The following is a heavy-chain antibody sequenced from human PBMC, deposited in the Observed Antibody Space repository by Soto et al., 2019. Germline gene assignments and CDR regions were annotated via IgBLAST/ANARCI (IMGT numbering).Heavy chain of an antibody. V-gene: IGHV1-3*01. J-gene: IGHJ1*01. CDR3: SRSLSEYYDISSGCRTSPSLECFQH. CDR1: RYTFASYA. CDR2: INAGNGNT. Sequence: VKVCCQASRYTFASYAMHWARQAPGQRLEWMGWINAGNGNTKYSQKFQGRLTITRDTSASTAYMELSSLRSEDTAVYYCSRSLSEYYDISSGCRTSPSLECFQHWAERTLVNVT. D-gene: IGHD3-3*01.